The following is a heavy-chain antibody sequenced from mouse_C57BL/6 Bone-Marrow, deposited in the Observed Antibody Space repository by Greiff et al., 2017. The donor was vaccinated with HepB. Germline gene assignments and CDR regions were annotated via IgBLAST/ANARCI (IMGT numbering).Heavy chain of an antibody. CDR2: ISDGGSYT. CDR1: GFTFSSYA. CDR3: AREGSSLYAMDY. V-gene: IGHV5-4*01. Sequence: EVQLVESGGGLVKPGGSLKLSCAASGFTFSSYAMSWVRQTPEKRLEWVATISDGGSYTYYPDNVKGRFTISRDNAKNNLYLQMSHLKSEDTAMYYCAREGSSLYAMDYWGQGTSDTVSS. J-gene: IGHJ4*01. D-gene: IGHD1-1*01.